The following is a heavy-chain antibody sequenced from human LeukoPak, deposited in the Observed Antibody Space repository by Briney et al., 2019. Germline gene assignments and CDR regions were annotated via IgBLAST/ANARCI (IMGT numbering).Heavy chain of an antibody. J-gene: IGHJ4*02. CDR2: INQGGSVQ. CDR1: GFTFRSYW. Sequence: GGSLRPSCAASGFTFRSYWMSWVRQAPGKGLESVANINQGGSVQYYVDSVKGRFTISRDDAKNSLYVQMNSLRDEDTAVYCARVEYSGWNLEYWGQGTLVTVSS. V-gene: IGHV3-7*01. CDR3: ARVEYSGWNLEY. D-gene: IGHD5-12*01.